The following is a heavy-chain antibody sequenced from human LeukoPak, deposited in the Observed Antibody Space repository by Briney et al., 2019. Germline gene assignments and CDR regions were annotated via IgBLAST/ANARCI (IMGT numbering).Heavy chain of an antibody. CDR2: ISSSGNT. D-gene: IGHD6-13*01. CDR3: ARGGDRKQLVQVY. Sequence: SETLSLTCIVSGGSTSGGNYYWGWIRRPPGKGLEWIGGISSSGNTYYNPSLKSRITISIDTSKNHFSLKLTSVTAADTAVYYCARGGDRKQLVQVYWGQGTLVTVSS. V-gene: IGHV4-39*02. CDR1: GGSTSGGNYY. J-gene: IGHJ4*02.